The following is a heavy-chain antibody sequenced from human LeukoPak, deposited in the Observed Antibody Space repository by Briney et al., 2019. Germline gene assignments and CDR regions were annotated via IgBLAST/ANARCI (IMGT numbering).Heavy chain of an antibody. V-gene: IGHV3-48*02. J-gene: IGHJ4*02. D-gene: IGHD3-10*01. CDR3: AREATRGHYYFDY. Sequence: GGSLRLSCAASGFTFSSYSMNWVRQAPGKGLEWVSYISSSSSTIYYADSVKGRFTISRDNAKNSLYLQMNSLKDEDTAVYYCAREATRGHYYFDYWGQGTLVTVSS. CDR1: GFTFSSYS. CDR2: ISSSSSTI.